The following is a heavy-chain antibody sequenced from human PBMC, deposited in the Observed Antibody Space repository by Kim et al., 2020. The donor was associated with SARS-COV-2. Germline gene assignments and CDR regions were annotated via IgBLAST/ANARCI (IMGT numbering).Heavy chain of an antibody. Sequence: LRETLSLTCAVSGGSISSSNWWSWVRQPPGKGPEWIGEIYHSGSTNYNPSLKSRVTISVDKSKNQFSLKLSSVTAADTAVYYCARLTLYGSGWHTERINWFDPWGQGTLVTVSS. D-gene: IGHD3-10*01. J-gene: IGHJ5*02. CDR1: GGSISSSNW. CDR3: ARLTLYGSGWHTERINWFDP. CDR2: IYHSGST. V-gene: IGHV4-4*02.